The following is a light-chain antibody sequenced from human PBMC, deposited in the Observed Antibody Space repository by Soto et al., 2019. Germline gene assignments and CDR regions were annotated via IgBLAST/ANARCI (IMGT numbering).Light chain of an antibody. CDR2: GAS. J-gene: IGKJ2*01. Sequence: IVLTQSPDTLSLSPGARATLSCRASQSVSSGNLAWYQQKPGQSPRLLIYGASTRATGIPDRFSGSGSGTDSTLTISRLEPEAFAVYYCQQYGGSPRYTFGQGTKLEI. CDR1: QSVSSGN. CDR3: QQYGGSPRYT. V-gene: IGKV3-20*01.